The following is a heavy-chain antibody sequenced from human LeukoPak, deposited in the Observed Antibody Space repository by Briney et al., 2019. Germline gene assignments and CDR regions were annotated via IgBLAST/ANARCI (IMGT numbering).Heavy chain of an antibody. CDR3: AKEGYYYDSSGYYKPYYFDY. CDR1: RFTFSNYW. V-gene: IGHV3-23*01. J-gene: IGHJ4*02. CDR2: ISGSGGST. Sequence: GGSLRLSCVASRFTFSNYWMTWVRQAPGKGLEWVSAISGSGGSTYYADSVKGRFTISRDNSKNTLYLQMNSLRAEDTAVYYCAKEGYYYDSSGYYKPYYFDYWGQGTLVTVSS. D-gene: IGHD3-22*01.